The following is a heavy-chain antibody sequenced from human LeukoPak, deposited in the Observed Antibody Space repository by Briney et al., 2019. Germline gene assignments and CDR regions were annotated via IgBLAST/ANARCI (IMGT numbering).Heavy chain of an antibody. CDR2: FHYSGST. Sequence: SETLSLTCTVSGGSISSYYWNWIRQPPGEGLEWIGYFHYSGSTNYNPSLKSRVTISVDTSKNQFSLKLSSVTAADTAVYYCARGVVVATSLYYFDYWGQGTLVTVSS. J-gene: IGHJ4*02. V-gene: IGHV4-59*01. D-gene: IGHD2-15*01. CDR3: ARGVVVATSLYYFDY. CDR1: GGSISSYY.